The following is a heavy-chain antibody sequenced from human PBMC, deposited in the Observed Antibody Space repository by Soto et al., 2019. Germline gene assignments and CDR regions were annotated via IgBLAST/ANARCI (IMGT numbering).Heavy chain of an antibody. CDR1: GFTVSSNS. V-gene: IGHV3-53*01. Sequence: EVQLVESGGGLIQPGGSLRLSCAASGFTVSSNSMSWVRQAPGKGLEWVSVIYSGGSTYYADSVKGRFTISRDNSKNTLYLQMNSLRAEDTAVYYCARGAGSGWYRDAFDIWGQGTMVTVSS. CDR2: IYSGGST. J-gene: IGHJ3*02. D-gene: IGHD6-19*01. CDR3: ARGAGSGWYRDAFDI.